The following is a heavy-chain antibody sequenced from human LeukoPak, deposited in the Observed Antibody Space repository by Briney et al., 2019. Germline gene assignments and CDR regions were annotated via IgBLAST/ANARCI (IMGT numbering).Heavy chain of an antibody. CDR1: GGSISSGGYY. CDR2: IYYSGST. CDR3: ARGLDYYFDY. V-gene: IGHV4-31*02. J-gene: IGHJ4*02. D-gene: IGHD3-10*01. Sequence: SQTLSLTWTVSGGSISSGGYYWSWIRRHPGKGLEWIGYIYYSGSTYYNPSLKSRVTISVDTSKNQFSLKLSSVTAADTAVYYCARGLDYYFDYWGQGTLVTVSS.